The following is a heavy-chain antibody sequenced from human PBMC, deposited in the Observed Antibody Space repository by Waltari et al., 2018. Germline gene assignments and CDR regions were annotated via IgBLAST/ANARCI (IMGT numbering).Heavy chain of an antibody. Sequence: QVQLQESGPGLVKPSEPLSLTCTVSGGSINIYYWSWLRQPPGKGLEWIGYVSYTGHTNYNPSLESRVTVSADTSKNQVSLRRRSVTAADTAVYYCARGMSSVWYGPFDYWGQGTLVTVSS. D-gene: IGHD6-19*01. CDR2: VSYTGHT. V-gene: IGHV4-59*08. CDR1: GGSINIYY. J-gene: IGHJ4*02. CDR3: ARGMSSVWYGPFDY.